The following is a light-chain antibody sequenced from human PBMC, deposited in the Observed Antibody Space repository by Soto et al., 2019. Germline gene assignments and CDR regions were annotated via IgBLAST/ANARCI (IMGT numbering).Light chain of an antibody. CDR1: QSVRTY. CDR3: QQRNMWPPIT. Sequence: IVLTQSPVTLSFSPGERATLSCRASQSVRTYLAWYQVKPGQAPRLLIYDASSRASGVPARFSGSGSGTDFTLTISSLEPEDFAVYYCQQRNMWPPITFGQGTRLEIK. V-gene: IGKV3-11*01. J-gene: IGKJ5*01. CDR2: DAS.